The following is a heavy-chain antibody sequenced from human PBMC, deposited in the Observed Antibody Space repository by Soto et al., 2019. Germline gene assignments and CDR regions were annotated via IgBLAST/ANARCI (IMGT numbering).Heavy chain of an antibody. CDR1: GGSISSYY. J-gene: IGHJ5*02. CDR3: AREGGYCSGGSCYPNWFDP. Sequence: SETLSLTCTVSGGSISSYYWSWIRQPAGKGLEWIGRIYTSGSTNYNPSLKSRVTMSVDTSKDQFSLKLSSVTAADTAVYYCAREGGYCSGGSCYPNWFDPWGQGTLVTVSS. V-gene: IGHV4-4*07. D-gene: IGHD2-15*01. CDR2: IYTSGST.